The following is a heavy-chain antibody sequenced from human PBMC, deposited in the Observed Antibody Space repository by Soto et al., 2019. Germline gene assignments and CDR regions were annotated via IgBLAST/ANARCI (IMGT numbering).Heavy chain of an antibody. J-gene: IGHJ4*02. Sequence: EVQLVESGGGLVQPGGSLRLSCAASGFTVSSNYMSWVRQAPGKGLEWVSVIYSGGSTNYADSVKGRFTISRDNSKNTRYLQMNSRRAEDTAVYYCAREGVVAASDWGQGTLVTVSS. CDR3: AREGVVAASD. D-gene: IGHD2-15*01. CDR2: IYSGGST. CDR1: GFTVSSNY. V-gene: IGHV3-66*01.